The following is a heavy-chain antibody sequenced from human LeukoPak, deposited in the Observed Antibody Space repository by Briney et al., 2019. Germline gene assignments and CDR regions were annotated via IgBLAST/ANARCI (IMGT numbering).Heavy chain of an antibody. CDR2: ISHSGST. V-gene: IGHV4-59*01. D-gene: IGHD4-17*01. Sequence: PSETLSLTCTVSGGSIRTYYWSWIRQPPGKGLEWIGCISHSGSTDYNPSLKSRLTMSVDRSKNQFSLKLTSVTAADTAMYYCARGLRPRDYYYYGLDVWGPGTTVTVSS. CDR3: ARGLRPRDYYYYGLDV. CDR1: GGSIRTYY. J-gene: IGHJ6*02.